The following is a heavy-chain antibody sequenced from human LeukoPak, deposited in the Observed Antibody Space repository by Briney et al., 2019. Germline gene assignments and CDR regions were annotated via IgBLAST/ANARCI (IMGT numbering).Heavy chain of an antibody. V-gene: IGHV3-74*01. Sequence: PGGSLRLSCAVSGFTFSTDWMHWVRQAPGKGLLWVSRISGDGTTTNYADSVKGRFTISRDNAKNTLYLQMDSLRAEDTAVYYCAGTWAFDYWGQGTLVTVSS. D-gene: IGHD1-26*01. CDR2: ISGDGTTT. J-gene: IGHJ4*02. CDR3: AGTWAFDY. CDR1: GFTFSTDW.